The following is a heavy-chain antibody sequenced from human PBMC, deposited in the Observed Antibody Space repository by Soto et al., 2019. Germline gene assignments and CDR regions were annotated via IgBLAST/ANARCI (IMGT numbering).Heavy chain of an antibody. CDR3: ARLRITMPYDYGMDV. D-gene: IGHD3-10*01. CDR2: ISSSGSTI. V-gene: IGHV3-48*03. J-gene: IGHJ6*02. Sequence: EVQLVESGGGLVQPGGSLRLSCAASGFTFSSYEMNWVRQAPGKGLEWVSYISSSGSTIYYADSVKGRFTISRDNAKNSLYLQMNSLGAEDTAVYYWARLRITMPYDYGMDVWGQGTTFTVSS. CDR1: GFTFSSYE.